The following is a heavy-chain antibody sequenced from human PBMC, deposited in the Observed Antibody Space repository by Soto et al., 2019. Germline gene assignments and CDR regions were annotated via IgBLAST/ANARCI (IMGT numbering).Heavy chain of an antibody. CDR2: IKQDESEK. V-gene: IGHV3-7*01. D-gene: IGHD2-15*01. CDR1: GFTFSNYW. CDR3: ARVRDGCSFDY. Sequence: GGSLRLSCAVSGFTFSNYWMTWVRQAPGKGLEWVANIKQDESEKYYVDSVKGRFTVSRDNAKNSLFLQMNSLRAEDTAVYYCARVRDGCSFDYWGQGALVTVSS. J-gene: IGHJ4*02.